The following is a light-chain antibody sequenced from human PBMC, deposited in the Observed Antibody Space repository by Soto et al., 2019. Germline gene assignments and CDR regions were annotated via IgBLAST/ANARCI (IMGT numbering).Light chain of an antibody. V-gene: IGLV2-14*03. CDR1: SSDVGGYNF. J-gene: IGLJ2*01. CDR2: NVY. CDR3: NSYTSSSTLV. Sequence: QSALTQPASVSGSPGQSITISCTGTSSDVGGYNFVSWYQQHPGKAPKLMLYNVYDRPSGISHRFSGSRSGNTASLTISGLQAEDEAHYYCNSYTSSSTLVLGGGTKVTVL.